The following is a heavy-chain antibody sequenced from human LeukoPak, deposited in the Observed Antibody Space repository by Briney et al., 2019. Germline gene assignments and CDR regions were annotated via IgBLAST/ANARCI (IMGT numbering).Heavy chain of an antibody. V-gene: IGHV1-18*01. J-gene: IGHJ3*02. D-gene: IGHD4-17*01. CDR1: GYTFASYG. CDR3: ARDPSYYGDYFYAFDM. Sequence: ASVKVSCKASGYTFASYGISWVRQAPGQGLEWMGWISAYNGDTDYAQKLHGRVTMTTDTSTSTAHMELRSLRSDDTAVYYCARDPSYYGDYFYAFDMWGQGTMVTVSS. CDR2: ISAYNGDT.